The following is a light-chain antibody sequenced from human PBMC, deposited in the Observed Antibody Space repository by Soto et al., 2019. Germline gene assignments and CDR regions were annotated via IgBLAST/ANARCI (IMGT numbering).Light chain of an antibody. V-gene: IGKV3-11*01. CDR3: QQYCSPPRT. J-gene: IGKJ1*01. CDR2: DAS. Sequence: EIFLTQSPDTLSLSPGERATLTCRASQNVTNYIAWYQQRPGQAPRLLIYDASNRATGVPARFSGSGSGTDFTLTISDLEPADFGLYYCQQYCSPPRTFGQGTKVNIK. CDR1: QNVTNY.